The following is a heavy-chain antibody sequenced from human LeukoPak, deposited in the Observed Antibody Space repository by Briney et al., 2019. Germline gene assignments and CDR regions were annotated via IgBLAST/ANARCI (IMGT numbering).Heavy chain of an antibody. D-gene: IGHD3-22*01. CDR3: ARKVPNDSSGYYYRGQFDP. J-gene: IGHJ5*02. CDR1: GGTFSSYA. V-gene: IGHV1-69*06. CDR2: IIPIFGTA. Sequence: ASVKVSCKASGGTFSSYAISWVRQAPGQGLEWMGGIIPIFGTANYAPKFQGRVTITADKSTSTACMELSSLRSEDTAVYYCARKVPNDSSGYYYRGQFDPWGQGTLVTVSS.